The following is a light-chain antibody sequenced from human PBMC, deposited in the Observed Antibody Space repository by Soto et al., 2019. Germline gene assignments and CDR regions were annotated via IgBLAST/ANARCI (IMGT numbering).Light chain of an antibody. CDR3: QQYDHLPLT. CDR2: DAS. CDR1: QDINSY. J-gene: IGKJ4*01. Sequence: DIQMTQSPSSLSASVGDRVTITCQASQDINSYLNWYQQKPGKAPKLLIYDASNLETGVPSRFSGSGSGTDFTFTISSLQPEDIATYYCQQYDHLPLTFGGGTKVEI. V-gene: IGKV1-33*01.